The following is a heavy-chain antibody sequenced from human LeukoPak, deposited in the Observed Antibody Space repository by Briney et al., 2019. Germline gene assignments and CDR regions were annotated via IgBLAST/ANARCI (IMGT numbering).Heavy chain of an antibody. J-gene: IGHJ3*02. Sequence: GGSLRLSCAASGFTFSSYSMNWVRQAPGKGLEWVSYISSSSSTIYYADSVKGRFTISRDNAKNSLYLQMNSLRAEDTAVFYCARDSGYNAFDIWGQGTMVTVSS. CDR1: GFTFSSYS. CDR2: ISSSSSTI. D-gene: IGHD6-25*01. CDR3: ARDSGYNAFDI. V-gene: IGHV3-48*04.